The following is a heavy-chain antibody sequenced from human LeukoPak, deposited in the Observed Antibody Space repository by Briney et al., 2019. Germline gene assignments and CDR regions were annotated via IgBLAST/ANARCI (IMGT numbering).Heavy chain of an antibody. Sequence: GGSLRLSCAASGFTFSSYAMHWVRQAPGKGLEWVAVISYDGTNKYYADFVKGRFTISRDNSKNTLFLQMNSLRAEDTAVYYCARDRGYGGKWGALDYWGQGTLVTVSS. CDR2: ISYDGTNK. D-gene: IGHD4-23*01. V-gene: IGHV3-30*04. CDR1: GFTFSSYA. J-gene: IGHJ4*02. CDR3: ARDRGYGGKWGALDY.